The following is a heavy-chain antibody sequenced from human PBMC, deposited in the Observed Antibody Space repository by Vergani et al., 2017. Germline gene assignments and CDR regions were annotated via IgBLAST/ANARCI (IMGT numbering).Heavy chain of an antibody. J-gene: IGHJ3*02. Sequence: QVQLVESGGNVVQSGTSLRLSCAASGFSFGSYGMHWVRQSPGKGLEWVAVISNDGGNKYYADSVKGRFTISRDNTKNSLYLQMNSLRAGDTALYYCARAPRYQPRDAFDIWGQGTMVTVSS. CDR1: GFSFGSYG. V-gene: IGHV3-30*03. D-gene: IGHD2-2*01. CDR2: ISNDGGNK. CDR3: ARAPRYQPRDAFDI.